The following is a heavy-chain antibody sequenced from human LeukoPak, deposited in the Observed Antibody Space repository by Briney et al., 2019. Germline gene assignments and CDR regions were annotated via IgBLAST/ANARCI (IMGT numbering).Heavy chain of an antibody. D-gene: IGHD6-13*01. V-gene: IGHV3-30*18. CDR1: GFTFSSYG. CDR3: AKLKGNSTWVGDY. Sequence: GGSLRLSCAASGFTFSSYGMHWVRQAPGKGLEWVAVISYDGSNKYYADSVKGRFTISRDNSKNTLYLKMNSLRAEDTAVYYCAKLKGNSTWVGDYWGQGTLVTVSS. CDR2: ISYDGSNK. J-gene: IGHJ4*02.